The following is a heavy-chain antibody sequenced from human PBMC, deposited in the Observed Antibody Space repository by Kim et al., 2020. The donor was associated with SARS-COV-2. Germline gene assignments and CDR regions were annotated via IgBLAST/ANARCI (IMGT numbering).Heavy chain of an antibody. J-gene: IGHJ6*02. D-gene: IGHD4-17*01. CDR3: ASQNYGDFYYYYGMDV. V-gene: IGHV3-7*03. Sequence: GGSLRLSCAASGFTFSSYWMSWVRQAPGKGLEWVANIKQDGSEKYYVDSVKGRFTISRDNAKNSLYLQMNSLRAEDTAVYYCASQNYGDFYYYYGMDVWGQGTTVTVSS. CDR1: GFTFSSYW. CDR2: IKQDGSEK.